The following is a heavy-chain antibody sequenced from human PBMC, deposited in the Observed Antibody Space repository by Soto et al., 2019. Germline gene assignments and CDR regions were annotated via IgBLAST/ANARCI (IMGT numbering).Heavy chain of an antibody. Sequence: QVQLVQSGAEVKKPGASVKVSCKASGYTFTSYGMSWVRQAPGQGLEWMGWIGGNNGNRDYAQRFQGRVTMTTDTSTSTAYMELRSLRSDDTAVYYCARYSPPIGWYYYMDVWGKGTTDTVSS. CDR3: ARYSPPIGWYYYMDV. CDR1: GYTFTSYG. J-gene: IGHJ6*03. V-gene: IGHV1-18*01. D-gene: IGHD5-18*01. CDR2: IGGNNGNR.